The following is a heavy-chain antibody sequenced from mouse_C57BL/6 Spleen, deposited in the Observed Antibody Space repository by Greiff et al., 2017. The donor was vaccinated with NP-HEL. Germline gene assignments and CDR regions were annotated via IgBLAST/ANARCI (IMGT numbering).Heavy chain of an antibody. CDR1: GYTFTSYW. V-gene: IGHV1-55*01. CDR2: IYPGSGST. Sequence: VQLQQSGAELVKPGASVKMSCKASGYTFTSYWITWVKQRPGQGLEWIGDIYPGSGSTNYNEKFKSKATLTVDTSSSTAYMQLSSLTSEDSAVYYCARSRTGTSLDYWGQGTTLTVSS. CDR3: ARSRTGTSLDY. D-gene: IGHD4-1*01. J-gene: IGHJ2*01.